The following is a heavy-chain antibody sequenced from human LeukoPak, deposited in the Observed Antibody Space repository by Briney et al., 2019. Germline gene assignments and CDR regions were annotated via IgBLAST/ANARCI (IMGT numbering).Heavy chain of an antibody. D-gene: IGHD3-10*01. CDR2: IYYSGST. V-gene: IGHV4-59*01. CDR1: GGSISSYY. CDR3: ARVFRPPQLLLWFRTKNWYFDL. J-gene: IGHJ2*01. Sequence: NPSETLSLTCTVSGGSISSYYWSWIRQPPGKGLEWIGYIYYSGSTNYNPSLKSRVTISVDTSKNQFSLKLSSVTAADTAVYYCARVFRPPQLLLWFRTKNWYFDLWGRGTLVTVSS.